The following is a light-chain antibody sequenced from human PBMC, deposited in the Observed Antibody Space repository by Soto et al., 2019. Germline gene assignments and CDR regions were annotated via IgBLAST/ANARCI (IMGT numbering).Light chain of an antibody. J-gene: IGKJ2*01. CDR3: QQYYIFPHT. CDR2: AAS. CDR1: QSISSY. V-gene: IGKV1-39*01. Sequence: DIQMTQSPSSLSASVGDRVTITCRASQSISSYLNWYQQKPGKAPKLLMYAASSLQSGVPSRFSGSGSGTDFTLTISSLQPEDVAVYYCQQYYIFPHTFGQGTKLEIK.